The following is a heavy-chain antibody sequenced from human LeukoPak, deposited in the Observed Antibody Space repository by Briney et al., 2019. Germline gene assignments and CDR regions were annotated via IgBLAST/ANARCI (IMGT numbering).Heavy chain of an antibody. D-gene: IGHD5-18*01. J-gene: IGHJ4*02. V-gene: IGHV3-53*01. CDR3: ARGEGYNYGYIDY. Sequence: GGSLRLSCAASGFTFSSNYMSWVCQAPGKGLEWVSVIYSGDITYYADSVKGRFTISRDNSKNTLYLKMNSLRAEDTAVYYCARGEGYNYGYIDYWGQGTLVTVSS. CDR1: GFTFSSNY. CDR2: IYSGDIT.